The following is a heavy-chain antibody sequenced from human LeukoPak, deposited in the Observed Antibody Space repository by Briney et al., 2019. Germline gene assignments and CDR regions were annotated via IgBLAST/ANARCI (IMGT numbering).Heavy chain of an antibody. CDR2: ISSSSSYI. CDR3: ARDHRTTDKYYYGMDV. D-gene: IGHD1-1*01. J-gene: IGHJ6*02. V-gene: IGHV3-21*01. Sequence: GGSLRLSCAASGFTFSSYSMNWVRQAPGKGPEWVSSISSSSSYIYYADSVKGRFTISRDNAKNSLYLQMNSLRAEDTAVYYCARDHRTTDKYYYGMDVWGQGTTVTVSS. CDR1: GFTFSSYS.